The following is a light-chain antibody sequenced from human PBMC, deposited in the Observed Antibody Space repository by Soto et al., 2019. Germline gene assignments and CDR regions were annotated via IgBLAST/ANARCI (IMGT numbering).Light chain of an antibody. CDR1: QSVSSN. CDR2: GAS. V-gene: IGKV3-15*01. J-gene: IGKJ5*01. CDR3: QQYGSSPIT. Sequence: EVVMPQSPATLSVSPGERASLSCRASQSVSSNLAWYQQKPGQAPRLLIYGASTRATGIPARFSGSGSGTEFTLTISSLQSEDFAVYYRQQYGSSPITFGQGTRLEIK.